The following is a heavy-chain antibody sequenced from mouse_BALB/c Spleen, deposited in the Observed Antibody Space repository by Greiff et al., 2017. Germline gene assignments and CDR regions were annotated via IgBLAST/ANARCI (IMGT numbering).Heavy chain of an antibody. D-gene: IGHD3-3*01. V-gene: IGHV14-3*02. J-gene: IGHJ2*01. CDR3: ARAEATGLYYFDY. CDR1: GFNIKDTY. Sequence: EVQLQQSGAELVKPGASVKLSCTASGFNIKDTYMHWVKQRPEQGLEWIGRIDPANGNTKYDPKFQGKATITADTSSNTAYLQLSSLTSEDTAVYYCARAEATGLYYFDYGGQGTTLTVSS. CDR2: IDPANGNT.